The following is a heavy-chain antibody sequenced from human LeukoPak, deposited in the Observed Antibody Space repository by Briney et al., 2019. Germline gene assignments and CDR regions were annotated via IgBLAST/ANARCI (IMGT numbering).Heavy chain of an antibody. CDR3: ARRAAAGHFDY. V-gene: IGHV4-30-4*01. D-gene: IGHD6-13*01. CDR2: IYYSGST. Sequence: ASQTLSLTCTVSGGSISSGDYYWSWIRQPPGKGLEWIGYIYYSGSTYYNPSLKSRVTISVDTSKNQFSLKLSSVTAADTAVYYCARRAAAGHFDYWGQGTLVTVSS. CDR1: GGSISSGDYY. J-gene: IGHJ4*02.